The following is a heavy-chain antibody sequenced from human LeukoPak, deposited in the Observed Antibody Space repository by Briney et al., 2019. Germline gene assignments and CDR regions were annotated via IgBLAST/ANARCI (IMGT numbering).Heavy chain of an antibody. J-gene: IGHJ4*02. Sequence: PGGSLRLSCAASGFTFSSYGMHWVRQAPGKGLEWVAFIRYDGSNKYYADSVKGRFTISRDNSKNTLYLQMNSQRAEDTAVYYCAKDAASIVGAKGLDYWGQGTLVTVSS. CDR2: IRYDGSNK. CDR3: AKDAASIVGAKGLDY. CDR1: GFTFSSYG. V-gene: IGHV3-30*02. D-gene: IGHD1-26*01.